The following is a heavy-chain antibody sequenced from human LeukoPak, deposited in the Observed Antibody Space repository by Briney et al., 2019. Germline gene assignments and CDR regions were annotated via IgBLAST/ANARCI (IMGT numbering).Heavy chain of an antibody. D-gene: IGHD6-19*01. V-gene: IGHV3-7*01. Sequence: GGSLRLSCAGTGFTFSNYWMNWVRQAPGKGLGWVANIKEDGSQKYYVDSVKGRCTISRDNAKNSVYLQMSSLRAEDTAVYYCAGSSGWLFDYWGQGTLVAVSS. J-gene: IGHJ4*02. CDR1: GFTFSNYW. CDR3: AGSSGWLFDY. CDR2: IKEDGSQK.